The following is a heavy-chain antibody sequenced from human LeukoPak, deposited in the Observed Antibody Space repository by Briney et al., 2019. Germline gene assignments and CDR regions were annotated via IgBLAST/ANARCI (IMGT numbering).Heavy chain of an antibody. CDR1: GGTFSSYA. CDR2: ITPMFGTA. V-gene: IGHV1-69*13. D-gene: IGHD3-9*01. J-gene: IGHJ1*01. CDR3: ARDSSEFRSLIFH. Sequence: ASVKVSCKASGGTFSSYAISWVRQAPGQGLEWMGGITPMFGTAKYAQKFQGRVTITADESTSTAYMELSSLRSEDTAVYYCARDSSEFRSLIFHWGQGTLVTVSS.